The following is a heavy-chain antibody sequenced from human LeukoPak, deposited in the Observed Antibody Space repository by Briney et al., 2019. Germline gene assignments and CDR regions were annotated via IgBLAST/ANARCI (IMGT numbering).Heavy chain of an antibody. V-gene: IGHV1-69*04. CDR3: ARISDSTRVTAAFDV. Sequence: SVKVSCKTSGDTFRTYDIHWVQQAPGQGLEWMGRIIPIGDIADYAQKFQGRVTMTADKSTTTAYMEVRSLKSEDTAFYYCARISDSTRVTAAFDVWDQGTMVTVS. CDR2: IIPIGDIA. CDR1: GDTFRTYD. D-gene: IGHD2-2*01. J-gene: IGHJ3*01.